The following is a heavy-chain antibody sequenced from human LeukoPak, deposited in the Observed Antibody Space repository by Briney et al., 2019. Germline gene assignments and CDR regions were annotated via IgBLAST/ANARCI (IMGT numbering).Heavy chain of an antibody. V-gene: IGHV4-39*01. CDR2: IYYSGST. D-gene: IGHD2-15*01. Sequence: SETLSLTCTVSGGSISSSDYYWGWIRQPPGKGLEWIGSIYYSGSTYYNPSLKSRVTISVDTSKNQFSLKLSSVTAADTAVYYCASSPRYCSGGSCYFYWGQGTLVTVSS. J-gene: IGHJ4*02. CDR3: ASSPRYCSGGSCYFY. CDR1: GGSISSSDYY.